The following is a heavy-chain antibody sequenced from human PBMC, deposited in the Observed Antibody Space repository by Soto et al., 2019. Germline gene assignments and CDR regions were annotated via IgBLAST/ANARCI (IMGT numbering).Heavy chain of an antibody. V-gene: IGHV1-2*02. CDR3: ARDSGGNYYGMGV. D-gene: IGHD3-10*01. J-gene: IGHJ6*02. CDR1: GYPFTGHY. Sequence: AASVKVSCKASGYPFTGHYMYWVRQAPGQGLEWMGWINPNSGGTESAEKFQGRVTVTRDTSISTAYMELSRLRSDDTAVYYCARDSGGNYYGMGVWGQGTTVTVSS. CDR2: INPNSGGT.